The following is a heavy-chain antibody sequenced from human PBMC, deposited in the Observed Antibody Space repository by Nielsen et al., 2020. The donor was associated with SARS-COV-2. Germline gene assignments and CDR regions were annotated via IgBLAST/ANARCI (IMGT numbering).Heavy chain of an antibody. CDR1: WFTCGDAI. J-gene: IGHJ6*02. Sequence: GESLDPCYAASWFTCGDAIIQWLRHASGKGQELVGRIRSKTNNYETPYAASVKGRFTISRDESKNMAYLQMSRLKTDDTAVYYCKHYYDMDVWGQGTTVTVSS. CDR3: KHYYDMDV. D-gene: IGHD2-21*01. CDR2: IRSKTNNYET. V-gene: IGHV3-73*01.